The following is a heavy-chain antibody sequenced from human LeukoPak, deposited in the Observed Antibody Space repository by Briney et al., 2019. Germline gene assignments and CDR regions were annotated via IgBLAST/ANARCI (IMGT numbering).Heavy chain of an antibody. V-gene: IGHV4-59*03. CDR2: ISYSGET. CDR3: AKSHPAVTTTDWYFDL. D-gene: IGHD4-17*01. J-gene: IGHJ2*01. Sequence: SETLSLTCTASHDSFSSDYWSWLRQSPGKGLEWIGYISYSGETKYSPSLKRRVTISGDRSKNTFSLKMTSVTAADTAVYFCAKSHPAVTTTDWYFDLWGRGTLVTVSS. CDR1: HDSFSSDY.